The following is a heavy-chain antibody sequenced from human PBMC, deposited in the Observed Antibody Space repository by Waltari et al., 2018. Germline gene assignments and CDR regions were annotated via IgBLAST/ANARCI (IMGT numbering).Heavy chain of an antibody. V-gene: IGHV3-21*01. J-gene: IGHJ4*02. CDR2: ISSSSNYI. Sequence: EVQLVESGGGLVKPGGSLRLSCSASGFTFSCSSMNWVRQAPGKGLEWVSSISSSSNYIYYADSVKGRFTIFRDNAKHSLFLQMNSLRAEDTAVYYCARDFTSWGFDYWGQGTLVTVSS. CDR1: GFTFSCSS. CDR3: ARDFTSWGFDY. D-gene: IGHD2-2*01.